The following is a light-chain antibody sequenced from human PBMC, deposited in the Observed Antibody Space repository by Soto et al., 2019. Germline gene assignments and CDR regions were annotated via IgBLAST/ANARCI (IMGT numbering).Light chain of an antibody. J-gene: IGLJ2*01. Sequence: QSVLTQPASVSGSPGQSITISCTGSSSDVGAYDYVSWYQHHPDKAPRLLIYDVNNRPSGISNRFSGSKSGNTASLTISGLQAEDEADYYCSSYASSSTLGLFGGGTQLTVL. CDR2: DVN. CDR1: SSDVGAYDY. V-gene: IGLV2-14*01. CDR3: SSYASSSTLGL.